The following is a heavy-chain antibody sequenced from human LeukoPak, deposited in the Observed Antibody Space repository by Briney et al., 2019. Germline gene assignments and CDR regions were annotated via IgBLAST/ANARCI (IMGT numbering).Heavy chain of an antibody. CDR1: GFTFSSYW. D-gene: IGHD3-10*01. J-gene: IGHJ4*02. Sequence: GGSLRLSCAASGFTFSSYWMSWVRQAPGKGLEWEANIKQDGSEKYYVDSVKGRFTISRDNAKNSLYLQMNSLRAEDTAVYYCARDRVTMVRGVNYYFDYWGQGTLVTVSS. CDR2: IKQDGSEK. CDR3: ARDRVTMVRGVNYYFDY. V-gene: IGHV3-7*05.